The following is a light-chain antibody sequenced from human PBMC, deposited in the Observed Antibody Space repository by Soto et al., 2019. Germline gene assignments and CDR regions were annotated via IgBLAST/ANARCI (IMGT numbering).Light chain of an antibody. J-gene: IGLJ1*01. CDR2: GNI. CDR1: SSNIGAGYD. Sequence: QSVLTQPPSVSGAPGQRVTISCSGSSSNIGAGYDVHWYQQRPGTAPKLLIFGNINRPSGVPDRFSGSKSGTSASLAITGLQAEDEGDYYCQSYDSTLSGYVFGTGTKLTVL. V-gene: IGLV1-40*01. CDR3: QSYDSTLSGYV.